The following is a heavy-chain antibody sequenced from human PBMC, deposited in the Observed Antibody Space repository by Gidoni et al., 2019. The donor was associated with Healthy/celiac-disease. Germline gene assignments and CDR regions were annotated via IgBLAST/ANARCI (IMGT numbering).Heavy chain of an antibody. J-gene: IGHJ4*02. D-gene: IGHD5-18*01. Sequence: QVQRGESGGSLFQPGTSVRLSRAASGFSYSSYGRHWGRQAPGKGLEWVAVISYDGSNKYFADSVKGLFTIYRDNSKNTLYLQMNSLRAEDTAVYDCAKGLIQLWSSTPVGYWGQGTMVTVSS. CDR1: GFSYSSYG. CDR3: AKGLIQLWSSTPVGY. V-gene: IGHV3-30*18. CDR2: ISYDGSNK.